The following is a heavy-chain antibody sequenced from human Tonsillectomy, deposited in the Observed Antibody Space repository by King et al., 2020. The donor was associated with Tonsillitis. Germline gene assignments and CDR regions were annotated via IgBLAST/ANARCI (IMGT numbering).Heavy chain of an antibody. J-gene: IGHJ6*03. CDR3: AHSNRWYYYYYYYYMDV. CDR2: INWDDDK. CDR1: GFSLSTSGVG. V-gene: IGHV2-5*02. D-gene: IGHD6-13*01. Sequence: TLKESGPTLVKPTQTLTLTCTFSGFSLSTSGVGVGWIRQPPGKALEWLALINWDDDKRYSTSLKSRLTITKDTSKNQVVLTMTNMDPVDTATYYFAHSNRWYYYYYYYYMDVWGKGTTVTVSS.